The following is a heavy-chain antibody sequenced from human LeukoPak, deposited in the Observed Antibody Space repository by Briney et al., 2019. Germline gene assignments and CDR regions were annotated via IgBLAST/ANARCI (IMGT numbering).Heavy chain of an antibody. CDR1: GYTFTSYD. J-gene: IGHJ5*02. Sequence: ASVKVSCKASGYTFTSYDINWVRQATGQGLEWMGWMNPNSGNTGYAQKLQGRVTMTRNTSISTAYMELSSLRSEDTAVYYCARQGLRGFWFDPWGQGTLVTVSS. V-gene: IGHV1-8*01. D-gene: IGHD4-23*01. CDR2: MNPNSGNT. CDR3: ARQGLRGFWFDP.